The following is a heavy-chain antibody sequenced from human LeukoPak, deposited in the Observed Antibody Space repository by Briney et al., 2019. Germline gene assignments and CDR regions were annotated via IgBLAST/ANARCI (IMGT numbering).Heavy chain of an antibody. D-gene: IGHD1-26*01. CDR1: GGSISSYY. CDR3: ARDSAVGGAFDI. CDR2: IYYSGST. V-gene: IGHV4-59*12. J-gene: IGHJ3*02. Sequence: RTSETLSLTCTVSGGSISSYYWSWIRQPPGKGLEWIGYIYYSGSTNYNPSLKSRVTISVDTSKNQLSLKLSSVTAADTAVYYCARDSAVGGAFDIWGQGTMVTVSS.